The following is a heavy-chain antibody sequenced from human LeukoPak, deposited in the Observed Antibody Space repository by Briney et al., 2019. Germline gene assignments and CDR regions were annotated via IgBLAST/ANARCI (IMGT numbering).Heavy chain of an antibody. CDR3: ASLSGGHNMDV. CDR2: IYPGDAGT. Sequence: GGPLHISSKGSGSRFTSYWIGWVRQMPGKGLEWVGVIYPGDAGTRYSPSFHGQVTISADKSISTAYLQWSSLKASDTATYYCASLSGGHNMDVWGQGTTVTVSS. J-gene: IGHJ6*02. V-gene: IGHV5-51*01. CDR1: GSRFTSYW. D-gene: IGHD3-10*01.